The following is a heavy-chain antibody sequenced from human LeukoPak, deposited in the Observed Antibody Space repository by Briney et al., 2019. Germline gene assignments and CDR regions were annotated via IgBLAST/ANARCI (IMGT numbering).Heavy chain of an antibody. CDR3: ARGWWLPYFDY. CDR1: GESFSGYF. J-gene: IGHJ4*02. D-gene: IGHD5-12*01. CDR2: INHSGYT. Sequence: KTSETLSLTCAVYGESFSGYFWSWIRQPPGKGLEWIGEINHSGYTNYNPSLKSRVTISVDTSKNQFSLKLSSVTAADTAVYYCARGWWLPYFDYWGQGTLVTVSS. V-gene: IGHV4-34*01.